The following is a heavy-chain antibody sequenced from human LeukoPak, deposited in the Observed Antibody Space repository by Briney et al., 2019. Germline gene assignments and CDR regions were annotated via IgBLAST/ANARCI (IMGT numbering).Heavy chain of an antibody. D-gene: IGHD6-13*01. Sequence: VASVKVSCEASGYTFTSYGISWVRQAPGQGLEWMGWISAYNGNTNYAQKLQGRVTMTTDTSTSTAYMELSRLRSDDTAVYYCARDAWVAAAAANWFDPWGQGTLVTVSS. CDR2: ISAYNGNT. J-gene: IGHJ5*02. V-gene: IGHV1-18*01. CDR1: GYTFTSYG. CDR3: ARDAWVAAAAANWFDP.